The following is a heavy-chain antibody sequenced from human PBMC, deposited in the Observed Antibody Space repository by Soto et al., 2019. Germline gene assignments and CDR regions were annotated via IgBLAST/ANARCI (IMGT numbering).Heavy chain of an antibody. D-gene: IGHD2-2*01. CDR1: GFTFSSNS. Sequence: PGGSLRLSCAASGFTFSSNSMNWVRQAPGRGLEWVSYISTSNSIIYYADSVKGRFTISRDNAKNSLYLQMNSLRDEDTAVYYCASALGMTSTFYFDLWGRGTLVTVSS. CDR2: ISTSNSII. J-gene: IGHJ2*01. V-gene: IGHV3-48*02. CDR3: ASALGMTSTFYFDL.